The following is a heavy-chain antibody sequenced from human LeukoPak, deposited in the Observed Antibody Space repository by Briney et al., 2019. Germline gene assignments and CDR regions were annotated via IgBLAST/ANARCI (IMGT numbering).Heavy chain of an antibody. Sequence: SETLSLTCTVSGGSISSGGYYWSWIRQHPGKGLEWIGYIYYSGSTYYNPSLKSRVTISVDTSKNQFSLKLSSVTAADTAVYYCARLPYLLELTMVFDYWGQGTLVTVSS. V-gene: IGHV4-31*03. D-gene: IGHD3-10*01. CDR2: IYYSGST. CDR1: GGSISSGGYY. J-gene: IGHJ4*02. CDR3: ARLPYLLELTMVFDY.